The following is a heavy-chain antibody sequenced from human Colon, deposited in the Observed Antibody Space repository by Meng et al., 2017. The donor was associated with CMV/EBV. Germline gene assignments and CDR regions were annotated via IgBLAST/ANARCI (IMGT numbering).Heavy chain of an antibody. V-gene: IGHV1-2*02. CDR2: VNPTSGAT. CDR1: GSTFSDDY. D-gene: IGHD1-26*01. CDR3: AGGPSWGASWFDP. Sequence: ASVKVSCKASGSTFSDDYIHWVRQAPGQGLEWMGWVNPTSGATNYAQKFQDTVTMTRDTSITTVYMEVTSLTTDDTNIYYCAGGPSWGASWFDPWGQGTLVTVSS. J-gene: IGHJ5*02.